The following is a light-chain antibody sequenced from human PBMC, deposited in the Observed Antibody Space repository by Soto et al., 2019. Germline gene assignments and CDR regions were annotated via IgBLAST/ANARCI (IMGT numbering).Light chain of an antibody. CDR1: QGISSY. V-gene: IGKV1-9*01. Sequence: DIHMSHSPSSLSASVLYRVTITFLASQGISSYLAWYQQKPGKAPNLLIHTASTLQSGVPSRFSGSGSGTEFTLTISSLQPEDFATYYCQQRNSYPIPFGQGTRLEIK. CDR2: TAS. J-gene: IGKJ5*01. CDR3: QQRNSYPIP.